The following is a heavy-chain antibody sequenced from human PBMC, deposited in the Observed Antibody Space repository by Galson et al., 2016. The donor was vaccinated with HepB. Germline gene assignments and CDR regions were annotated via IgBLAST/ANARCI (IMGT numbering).Heavy chain of an antibody. J-gene: IGHJ4*02. CDR2: ISYDGSNK. V-gene: IGHV3-30*18. CDR3: AKGRSGYDLTFDY. CDR1: GFTFSSYG. Sequence: SLRLPCAASGFTFSSYGMHWVRQAPGKGLEWEAVISYDGSNKYYADSVKGRFTISRDNSKNTLYLQMNSLRAEDTAVYYCAKGRSGYDLTFDYWGQGTLVTVSS. D-gene: IGHD5-12*01.